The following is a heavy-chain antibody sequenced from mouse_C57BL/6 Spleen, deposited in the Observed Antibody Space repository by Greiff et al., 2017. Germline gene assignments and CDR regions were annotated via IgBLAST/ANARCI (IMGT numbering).Heavy chain of an antibody. CDR1: GYSITSGYY. J-gene: IGHJ3*01. V-gene: IGHV3-6*01. CDR2: ISYDGSN. CDR3: ARNWGGTY. Sequence: DVQLQESGPGLVKPSQSLSLTCSVTGYSITSGYYWNWIRQFPGNKLEWMGYISYDGSNNYNPSLKNRISITRDTSKNQFFLKLNSVTTEDTATYYCARNWGGTYWGQGTLVTVSA. D-gene: IGHD4-1*01.